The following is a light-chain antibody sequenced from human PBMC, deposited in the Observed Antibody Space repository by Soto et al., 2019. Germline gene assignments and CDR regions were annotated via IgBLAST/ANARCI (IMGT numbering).Light chain of an antibody. V-gene: IGKV2-28*01. CDR1: QILLYNNTYNY. CDR3: MQALQSLT. J-gene: IGKJ5*01. Sequence: EIVITHSPVTLPVTPVDAASISCMSSQILLYNNTYNYLDWYVQKPGQSPQLLIYFGSNRAPGVPDRFSGSGSGIDFTLKINRVEAEDVGTYYCMQALQSLTFGQGTRLEIK. CDR2: FGS.